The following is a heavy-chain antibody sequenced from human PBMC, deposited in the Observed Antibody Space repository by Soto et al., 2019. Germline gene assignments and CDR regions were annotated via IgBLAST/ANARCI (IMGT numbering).Heavy chain of an antibody. D-gene: IGHD2-15*01. Sequence: QVQLVESGGGVVQPGRSLRLSCAASGFTFSSYGMHWVRQAPGKGLEWVAVISYDGSNKYYADSGKGRFTISRDNSKNTLYLQMNSLRAEDTAVYYCAKDYGYCSGGSCYSSGWFDPWGQGTLVTVSS. CDR3: AKDYGYCSGGSCYSSGWFDP. CDR1: GFTFSSYG. CDR2: ISYDGSNK. V-gene: IGHV3-30*18. J-gene: IGHJ5*02.